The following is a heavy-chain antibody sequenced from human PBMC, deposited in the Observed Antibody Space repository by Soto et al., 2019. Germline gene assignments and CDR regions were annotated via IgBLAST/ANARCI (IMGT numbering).Heavy chain of an antibody. J-gene: IGHJ4*02. CDR1: GGSISGYY. V-gene: IGHV4-4*07. Sequence: TLSLTCTVSGGSISGYYWSWIRQPAGKGLEWIGRMYNSERTNYNPSLKSRVTMSMDTSKNQFSLKLTSVTAADTAVYFCAREPLAHSYFDLWGQGTLVTVSS. CDR2: MYNSERT. CDR3: AREPLAHSYFDL.